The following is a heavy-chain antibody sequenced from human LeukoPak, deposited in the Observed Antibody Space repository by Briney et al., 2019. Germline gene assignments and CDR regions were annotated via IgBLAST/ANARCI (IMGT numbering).Heavy chain of an antibody. V-gene: IGHV5-51*01. D-gene: IGHD2-21*01. CDR2: IYPGDSDT. J-gene: IGHJ4*02. Sequence: PGESLKISCKGSGYSFTSYWIGWVRQMPGKGLEWMGIIYPGDSDTRYSPSFQGQVTISADKSISTAYLQWSSLKASDTAMYYCARREHGDSHENYFDYWGQGTLDTVSS. CDR1: GYSFTSYW. CDR3: ARREHGDSHENYFDY.